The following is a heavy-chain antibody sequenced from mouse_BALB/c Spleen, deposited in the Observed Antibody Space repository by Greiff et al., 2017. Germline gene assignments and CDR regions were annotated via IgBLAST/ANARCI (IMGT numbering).Heavy chain of an antibody. D-gene: IGHD2-4*01. Sequence: VQLQQPGAELVKPGASVKLSCKASGYTFTSYWMHWVKQRPGQGLEWIGEINPSNGRTNYNEKFKSKATLTVDKSSSTAYMQLSSLTSEDSAVYYCARGYYDYDVDYWGQGTTLTVSS. J-gene: IGHJ2*01. V-gene: IGHV1S81*02. CDR1: GYTFTSYW. CDR3: ARGYYDYDVDY. CDR2: INPSNGRT.